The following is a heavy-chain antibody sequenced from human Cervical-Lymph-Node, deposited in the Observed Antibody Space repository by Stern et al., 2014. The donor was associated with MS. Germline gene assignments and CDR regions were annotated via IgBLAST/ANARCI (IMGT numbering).Heavy chain of an antibody. CDR1: GFTFSSYW. J-gene: IGHJ5*02. V-gene: IGHV3-74*01. D-gene: IGHD2-21*02. CDR2: INRDGCST. CDR3: ARDPSYCGGDCYANWFDP. Sequence: EVQLVESGGGLVPPGGSLRLSCAASGFTFSSYWMHWVRQAPGKGLEWVSRINRDGCSTSYAHSVTGRFTISRDNAKNTLYLQMNSLRAEDTAVYYCARDPSYCGGDCYANWFDPWGQGTLVTVSS.